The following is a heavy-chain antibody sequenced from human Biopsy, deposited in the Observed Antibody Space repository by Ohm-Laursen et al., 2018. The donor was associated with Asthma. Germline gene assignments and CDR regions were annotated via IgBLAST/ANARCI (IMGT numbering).Heavy chain of an antibody. CDR3: AKVYDYAYHYDAFDI. D-gene: IGHD4-17*01. CDR2: VSSSGGAR. Sequence: GSLRLSCSASGFRFSDYGMHWVRQAPGKGLEWVASVSSSGGARDYADSVKGRFTISRDNSNTLYLQMNSLRAEDTAVYYRAKVYDYAYHYDAFDIWGQGTMVTVSS. J-gene: IGHJ3*02. V-gene: IGHV3-23*01. CDR1: GFRFSDYG.